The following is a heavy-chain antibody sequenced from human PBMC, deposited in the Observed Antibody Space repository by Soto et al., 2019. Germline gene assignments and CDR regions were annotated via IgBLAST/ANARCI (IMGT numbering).Heavy chain of an antibody. J-gene: IGHJ6*02. CDR3: ARRRYCGADCYSKYYYGMDV. CDR1: GSTFSSYT. Sequence: QVHLVQSGAEVKKPGSSVKVSCQASGSTFSSYTVSWVRQAPGQGLEWMGRIIPVLGVTNYAPKFKGRVTITAVKSKTTAYMELSSLRSGDTAVYYCARRRYCGADCYSKYYYGMDVWGQGTTVTVSS. D-gene: IGHD2-21*02. CDR2: IIPVLGVT. V-gene: IGHV1-69*02.